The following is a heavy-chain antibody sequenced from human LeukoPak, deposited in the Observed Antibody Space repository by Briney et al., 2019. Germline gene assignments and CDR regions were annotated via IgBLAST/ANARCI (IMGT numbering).Heavy chain of an antibody. V-gene: IGHV3-30*04. J-gene: IGHJ4*02. CDR1: GFTFSSYA. Sequence: GGSLRLSCAASGFTFSSYAMHWVRQAPGKGLEWVAVISYDGSNKYYADSVKGRFTISRDNSKNTLYLQMNSLRAEDTAVYYCAREYPGYSFDYWGQGTLVTVSS. CDR3: AREYPGYSFDY. D-gene: IGHD5-18*01. CDR2: ISYDGSNK.